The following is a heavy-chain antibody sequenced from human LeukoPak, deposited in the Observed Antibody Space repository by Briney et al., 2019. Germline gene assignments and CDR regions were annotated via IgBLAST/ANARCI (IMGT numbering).Heavy chain of an antibody. Sequence: GGSLRLSCAASGFTFSSYSMNWVRQAPGKGLEWVSSISSSSSYIYYADSVKGRFTISRDNAKNSLYLQMNSLRAEDTAVYHCARYCSSTSCYGFDYWGQGTLVTVSS. CDR1: GFTFSSYS. D-gene: IGHD2-2*01. CDR2: ISSSSSYI. J-gene: IGHJ4*02. CDR3: ARYCSSTSCYGFDY. V-gene: IGHV3-21*01.